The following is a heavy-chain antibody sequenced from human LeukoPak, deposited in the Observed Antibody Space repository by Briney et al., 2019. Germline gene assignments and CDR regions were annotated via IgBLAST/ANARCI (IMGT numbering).Heavy chain of an antibody. J-gene: IGHJ4*02. D-gene: IGHD5-24*01. Sequence: SETLSLTCSVSDGSISGYYWNWIRQPPGGGLEWIGCIHPSGSAHYNPSLENRVTISLHTSNSRFFLNVNSVAAADTAVYYCARGIDAYEVGYWGQGTLVAVSS. CDR2: IHPSGSA. CDR3: ARGIDAYEVGY. CDR1: DGSISGYY. V-gene: IGHV4-59*01.